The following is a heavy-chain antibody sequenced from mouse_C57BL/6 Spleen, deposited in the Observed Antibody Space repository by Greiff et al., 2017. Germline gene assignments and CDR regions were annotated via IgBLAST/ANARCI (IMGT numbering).Heavy chain of an antibody. CDR3: ARWIYYGYDYFDY. V-gene: IGHV1-53*01. D-gene: IGHD2-2*01. Sequence: QVHVKQPGTELVKPGASVKLSCKASGYTFTSYWMHWVKQRPGQGLEWIGNINPSNGGTNYNEKFKSKATLTVDKSSSTAYMQLSSLTSEDSAVYYCARWIYYGYDYFDYWGQGTTLTVSS. CDR2: INPSNGGT. CDR1: GYTFTSYW. J-gene: IGHJ2*01.